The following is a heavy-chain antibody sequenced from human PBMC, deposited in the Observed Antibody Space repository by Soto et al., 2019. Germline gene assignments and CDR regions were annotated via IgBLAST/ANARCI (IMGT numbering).Heavy chain of an antibody. CDR2: ISGSGGST. CDR3: AKGPAETYYYDSSGFDY. Sequence: GGSLRLSCAASGFTFSSYAMSWVRQAPGKGLAWVSAISGSGGSTYYADSVKGRFTISRDNSKNPLYLQMNSLRAEETAVYYCAKGPAETYYYDSSGFDYWGQGTLVTFSS. J-gene: IGHJ4*02. V-gene: IGHV3-23*01. CDR1: GFTFSSYA. D-gene: IGHD3-22*01.